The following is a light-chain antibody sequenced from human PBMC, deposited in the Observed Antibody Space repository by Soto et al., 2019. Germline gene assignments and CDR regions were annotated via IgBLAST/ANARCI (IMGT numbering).Light chain of an antibody. J-gene: IGKJ1*01. Sequence: EIVMTQSPATLSVSPGERATLSCRASQSVSSNLAWYQQKPGQAPRLLIYAASSRATGIPARFSGSGSGTESTLTISSLQSEDFAVYYCQQYNNWPPWTFGQGTKVEIK. V-gene: IGKV3D-15*01. CDR1: QSVSSN. CDR2: AAS. CDR3: QQYNNWPPWT.